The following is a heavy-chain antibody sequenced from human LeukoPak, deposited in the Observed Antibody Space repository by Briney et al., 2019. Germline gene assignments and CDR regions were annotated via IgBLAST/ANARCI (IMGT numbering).Heavy chain of an antibody. CDR1: GYTFTSYG. Sequence: ASLKVSCKASGYTFTSYGISWVRQAPGQGLEWMGWISAYNGNTNYAQKLQGRVTMTTDTSTSTAFMELRSLRSDDTAVYYCARDRSVTTLGPELTRGGQYFDYWGQGTLVTVSS. CDR3: ARDRSVTTLGPELTRGGQYFDY. J-gene: IGHJ4*02. CDR2: ISAYNGNT. D-gene: IGHD1-1*01. V-gene: IGHV1-18*01.